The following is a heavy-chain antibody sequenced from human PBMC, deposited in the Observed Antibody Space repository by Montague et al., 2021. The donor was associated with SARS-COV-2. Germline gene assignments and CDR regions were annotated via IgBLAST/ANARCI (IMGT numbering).Heavy chain of an antibody. D-gene: IGHD3-22*01. CDR2: ICYSVST. J-gene: IGHJ1*01. CDR3: ARHPLTTMILVVLPQPGSYFDL. CDR1: GGSISSSSYY. Sequence: SETLSLTCTVSGGSISSSSYYWVWIRQPPGQGLVWIGSICYSVSTYSNPSLQGPVTISADTSKNQFSLTLISVTAAATAVYYCARHPLTTMILVVLPQPGSYFDLWGQGTLVTVSS. V-gene: IGHV4-39*01.